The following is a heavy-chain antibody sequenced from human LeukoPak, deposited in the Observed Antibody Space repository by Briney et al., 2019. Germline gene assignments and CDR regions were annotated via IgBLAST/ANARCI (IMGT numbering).Heavy chain of an antibody. J-gene: IGHJ5*02. CDR1: GGTFSSYA. Sequence: SVKVSCKASGGTFSSYAISWVRQAPGQGLEWTGGIIPIFGTANYAQKFQGRVTITTDESTSTAYMELSSLRSEDTAVYYCARDNYAGANWFDPWGQGTLVTVSS. CDR3: ARDNYAGANWFDP. D-gene: IGHD1-7*01. CDR2: IIPIFGTA. V-gene: IGHV1-69*05.